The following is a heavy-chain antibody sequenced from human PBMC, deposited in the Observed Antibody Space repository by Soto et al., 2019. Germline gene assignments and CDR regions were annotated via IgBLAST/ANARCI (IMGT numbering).Heavy chain of an antibody. D-gene: IGHD1-26*01. V-gene: IGHV1-69*13. Sequence: SVKVSCKASGCTFSSYAISWVRQAPGQGLEWMGGIIPIFGTANYAQKFQGRVTITADESTSTAYMELSSLRSEDTAVYYCARVSADELVGATRAHAFDIWGQGTMVTVSS. J-gene: IGHJ3*02. CDR2: IIPIFGTA. CDR3: ARVSADELVGATRAHAFDI. CDR1: GCTFSSYA.